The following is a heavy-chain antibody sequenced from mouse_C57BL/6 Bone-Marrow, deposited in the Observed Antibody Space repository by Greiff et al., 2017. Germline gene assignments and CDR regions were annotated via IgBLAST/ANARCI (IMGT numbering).Heavy chain of an antibody. CDR3: ARGGFMVTAY. CDR2: IDPSDSET. D-gene: IGHD2-2*01. V-gene: IGHV1-52*01. J-gene: IGHJ3*01. CDR1: GYTFTSYW. Sequence: QVQLQQPGAELVRPGSSVKLSCKASGYTFTSYWMHWVKQRPIQGLEWIGNIDPSDSETHYNQKFKDKATLTVDKSSSTAYMQLSSLTSDDSAVYDCARGGFMVTAYWGQGTLVTVSA.